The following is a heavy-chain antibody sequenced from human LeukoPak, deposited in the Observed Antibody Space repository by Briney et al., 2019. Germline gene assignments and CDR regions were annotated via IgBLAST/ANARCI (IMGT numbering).Heavy chain of an antibody. J-gene: IGHJ4*02. CDR2: IKSKTDGGTT. CDR1: GFTFTDAW. Sequence: TGGSLRLSCAAFGFTFTDAWMTWVRQAPGKGLEWVGRIKSKTDGGTTDYAAPVKGRFTISRDDSENMLYLQMNSLKTDDTAVYYCTRYGDYWGQGVLVTVSS. CDR3: TRYGDY. V-gene: IGHV3-15*01. D-gene: IGHD1-1*01.